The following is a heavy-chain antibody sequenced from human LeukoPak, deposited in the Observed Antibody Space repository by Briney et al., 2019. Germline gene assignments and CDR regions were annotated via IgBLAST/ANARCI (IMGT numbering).Heavy chain of an antibody. J-gene: IGHJ4*02. D-gene: IGHD3-9*01. CDR3: ARDLLRYFDWSYYFDY. V-gene: IGHV3-11*04. CDR2: ISSSSSTI. Sequence: PGRSLRLSCAASGFTFSDFYMSWIRQAPGKGLEWVSYISSSSSTIYYADSVKGRFTISRDNAENSLYLQMNSLRDEDTAVYYCARDLLRYFDWSYYFDYWGQGTLVTVSS. CDR1: GFTFSDFY.